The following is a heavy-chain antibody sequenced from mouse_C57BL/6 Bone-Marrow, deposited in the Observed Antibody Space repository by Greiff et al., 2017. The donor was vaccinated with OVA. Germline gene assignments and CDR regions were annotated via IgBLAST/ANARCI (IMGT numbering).Heavy chain of an antibody. CDR2: IDPSDSYT. Sequence: QVQLQQPGAELVMPGASVKLSCKASGYTFTSYWMHWVKQRPGQGLEWIGEIDPSDSYTNYNQKFKGKSTLTVDKSSSTAYMQLSSLTSEDSAVYYCARRIEDYFDYWGQGTTLTVSS. CDR3: ARRIEDYFDY. J-gene: IGHJ2*01. CDR1: GYTFTSYW. V-gene: IGHV1-69*01.